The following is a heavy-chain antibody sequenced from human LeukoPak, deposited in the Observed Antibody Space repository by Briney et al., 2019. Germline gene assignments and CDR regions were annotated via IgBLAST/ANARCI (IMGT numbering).Heavy chain of an antibody. CDR1: GFTFSSYS. D-gene: IGHD3-10*01. V-gene: IGHV3-48*04. CDR2: ISSSGSTI. J-gene: IGHJ4*02. CDR3: AREKITMVRGVMDY. Sequence: GGSLRLSCAASGFTFSSYSMNWVRQAPGKGLEWVSYISSSGSTIYYADSVKGRFTISRDNAKNSLYLQMNSLRAEDTAVYYCAREKITMVRGVMDYWGQGTLVTVSS.